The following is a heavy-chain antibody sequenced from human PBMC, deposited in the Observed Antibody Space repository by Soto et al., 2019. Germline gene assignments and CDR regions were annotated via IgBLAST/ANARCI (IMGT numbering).Heavy chain of an antibody. V-gene: IGHV3-7*01. CDR2: IKQDGSEK. D-gene: IGHD3-3*01. J-gene: IGHJ4*02. CDR3: AREFDFWSGSLFDY. CDR1: GVTFGSYW. Sequence: XGSLRLACAAAGVTFGSYWMSWVRQAPGKGLEWVANIKQDGSEKYYVDSVKGRFTISRDNAKNSLYLQMNSLRAEDTAVYYCAREFDFWSGSLFDYWGQGTLVTVSS.